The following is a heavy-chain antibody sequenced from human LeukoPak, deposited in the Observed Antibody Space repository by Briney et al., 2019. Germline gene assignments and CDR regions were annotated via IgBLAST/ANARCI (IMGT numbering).Heavy chain of an antibody. CDR3: AKSAGNYYDSSGYQQTDY. CDR1: GFTFSSYA. J-gene: IGHJ4*02. D-gene: IGHD3-22*01. CDR2: ISGSGGST. Sequence: GGSLRLSCAASGFTFSSYAMSWVRQAPRKGLEWVSAISGSGGSTNYADSVKGRFTISRDNSKNTLYLQMNSLRAEDTAVYYCAKSAGNYYDSSGYQQTDYWGQGTLVTVSS. V-gene: IGHV3-23*01.